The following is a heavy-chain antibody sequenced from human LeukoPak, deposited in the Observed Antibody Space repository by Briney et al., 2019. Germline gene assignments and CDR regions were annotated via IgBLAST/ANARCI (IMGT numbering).Heavy chain of an antibody. CDR2: IYSSGST. V-gene: IGHV4-61*02. CDR1: SDSINSGNYY. Sequence: SETLSLTCTVSSDSINSGNYYWNWIRQPAGKGLEWIGRIYSSGSTNYNPSLKSRVTISVDTSKNQFSLKLSSVTAADTAVYYCASRKLGNDYWGQGTLVTVSS. CDR3: ASRKLGNDY. D-gene: IGHD7-27*01. J-gene: IGHJ4*02.